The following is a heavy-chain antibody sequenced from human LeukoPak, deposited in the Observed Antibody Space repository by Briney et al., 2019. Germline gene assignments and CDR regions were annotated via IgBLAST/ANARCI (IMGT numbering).Heavy chain of an antibody. D-gene: IGHD3-22*01. V-gene: IGHV1-2*02. CDR3: ARGYYYHSSRYYEGLHYFDY. J-gene: IGHJ4*02. Sequence: GASVKVSCKASGYTFIGYYMQWVRQAPGQGVEWMGWINTNRGGTNYAQKFQGRVTMTRDTSISTAHMELSSLRSDDTAVYYCARGYYYHSSRYYEGLHYFDYWGQGTLVTVSS. CDR2: INTNRGGT. CDR1: GYTFIGYY.